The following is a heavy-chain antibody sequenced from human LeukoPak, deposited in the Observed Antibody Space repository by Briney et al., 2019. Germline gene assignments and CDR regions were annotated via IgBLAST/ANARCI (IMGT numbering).Heavy chain of an antibody. CDR2: VSAYNGNT. Sequence: ASVKVSCKASGYTFTSYGISWVRQAPGQGLEWMGWVSAYNGNTNYAQKLQGRATMTTDTSTSTAYMELRSLRSDDAAVYYCARDQDCSGGSCYSYWGQGTLVTVS. J-gene: IGHJ4*02. CDR3: ARDQDCSGGSCYSY. CDR1: GYTFTSYG. V-gene: IGHV1-18*01. D-gene: IGHD2-15*01.